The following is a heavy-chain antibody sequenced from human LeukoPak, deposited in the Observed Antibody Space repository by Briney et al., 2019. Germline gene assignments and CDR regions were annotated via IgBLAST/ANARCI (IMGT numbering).Heavy chain of an antibody. CDR1: GYTFTGYY. CDR3: ARAREPRRITMIVEGWFDP. CDR2: INPSGGST. D-gene: IGHD3-22*01. V-gene: IGHV1-46*01. Sequence: GASVKVSCKASGYTFTGYYMHWVRQAPGQGLEWMGIINPSGGSTSYAQKFQGRVTMTRDTSTSTVYMELSSLRSEDTAVYYCARAREPRRITMIVEGWFDPWGQGTLVTVSS. J-gene: IGHJ5*02.